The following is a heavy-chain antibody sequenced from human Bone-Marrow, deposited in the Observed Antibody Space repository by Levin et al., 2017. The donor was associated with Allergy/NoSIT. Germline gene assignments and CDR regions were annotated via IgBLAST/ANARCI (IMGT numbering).Heavy chain of an antibody. CDR2: ISGSGGST. CDR1: GFTFSSYA. Sequence: SCAASGFTFSSYAMSWVRQAPGKGLEWVSAISGSGGSTYYADSVKGRFTISRDNSKNTLYLQMNSLRAEDTAVYYCAKQKVQWLVPPFFDYWGQGTLVTVSS. V-gene: IGHV3-23*01. J-gene: IGHJ4*02. D-gene: IGHD6-19*01. CDR3: AKQKVQWLVPPFFDY.